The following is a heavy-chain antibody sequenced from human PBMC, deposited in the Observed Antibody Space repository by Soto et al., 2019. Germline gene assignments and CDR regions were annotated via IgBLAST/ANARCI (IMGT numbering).Heavy chain of an antibody. V-gene: IGHV1-46*03. D-gene: IGHD2-21*01. J-gene: IGHJ6*02. CDR3: ARDRNLFPGTRSGSYYYYYGMDV. CDR2: INPSGGST. CDR1: GYTFTRDY. Sequence: GASVKGSCKASGYTFTRDYMHWVRQAPGQGLEWMGIINPSGGSTSYAQKFQGRVTMTRDTSTSTVYMELSSLRSEDTAVYYCARDRNLFPGTRSGSYYYYYGMDVWGQGTTVTVSS.